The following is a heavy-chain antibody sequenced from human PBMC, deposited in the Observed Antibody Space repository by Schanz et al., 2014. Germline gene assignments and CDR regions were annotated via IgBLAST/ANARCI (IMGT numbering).Heavy chain of an antibody. V-gene: IGHV3-30-3*01. D-gene: IGHD6-13*01. CDR1: GFTFSSYA. Sequence: QVQLLQFGGGVGQPGRSLRLSCAASGFTFSSYAMHWVRQAPGKGLEWVALISNDGSIKYYADSVEGRFTISRDNSRNTLYLQMNSLRTEDTAVYYCARVRRRIATPSTPSFRNYYYYAMDVWGQGTTVTVSS. CDR2: ISNDGSIK. CDR3: ARVRRRIATPSTPSFRNYYYYAMDV. J-gene: IGHJ6*02.